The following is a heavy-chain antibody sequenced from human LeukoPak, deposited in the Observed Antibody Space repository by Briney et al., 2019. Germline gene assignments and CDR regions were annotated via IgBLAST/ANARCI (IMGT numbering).Heavy chain of an antibody. Sequence: SETLSLTCTVSGYSINSAYYWGWIRQPPGKGLEWIGSIYYSGDTYYNASLKSQVSISIDTSKNQFSLRLTSVTAADTAVYYCARQTGSGLFILPGGQGTLVTVSS. V-gene: IGHV4-38-2*02. CDR2: IYYSGDT. CDR1: GYSINSAYY. J-gene: IGHJ4*02. D-gene: IGHD3/OR15-3a*01. CDR3: ARQTGSGLFILP.